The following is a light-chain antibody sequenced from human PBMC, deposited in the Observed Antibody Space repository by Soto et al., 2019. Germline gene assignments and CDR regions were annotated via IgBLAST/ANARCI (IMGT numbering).Light chain of an antibody. CDR2: EVN. CDR3: SSYDAANNFVV. J-gene: IGLJ2*01. V-gene: IGLV2-8*01. CDR1: SSDIGGYDY. Sequence: QSALTQPPSASGSPGQSVTISCTGTSSDIGGYDYVSRYQQVPGRAPKLIIYEVNQRPSGVPERFSGSKSGNTASMTVSSLQTEDDAEYYCSSYDAANNFVVFGAGTKVTVL.